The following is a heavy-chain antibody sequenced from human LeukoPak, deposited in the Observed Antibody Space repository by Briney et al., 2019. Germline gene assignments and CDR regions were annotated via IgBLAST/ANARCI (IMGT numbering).Heavy chain of an antibody. CDR1: GFTFSSYG. Sequence: GGSLRLSCAASGFTFSSYGMSWVRQAPGKGLEWVSAISGSGGSTYYADSVKGRFTISRDNSKNTLYLQMNSLRAEDTAVYYCVRRMGNVDTAMVDWGQGTLVTVSS. D-gene: IGHD5-18*01. J-gene: IGHJ4*02. CDR2: ISGSGGST. V-gene: IGHV3-23*01. CDR3: VRRMGNVDTAMVD.